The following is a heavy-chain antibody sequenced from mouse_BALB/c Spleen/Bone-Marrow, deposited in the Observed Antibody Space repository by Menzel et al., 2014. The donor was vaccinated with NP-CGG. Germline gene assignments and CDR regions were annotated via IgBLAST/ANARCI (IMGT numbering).Heavy chain of an antibody. CDR2: IYPSDSYT. D-gene: IGHD2-10*02. J-gene: IGHJ4*01. CDR3: TRQYGNYYAMDY. V-gene: IGHV1S126*01. CDR1: GYTFTSYW. Sequence: QVQLKQSGAELVRPGASVKVSRKASGYTFTSYWINWVKQRPGQGLEWIGNIYPSDSYTNYNQNFKDKATLTVDKSSSTAYMQLSSPTSEDSAVYYCTRQYGNYYAMDYWGQGTSVTVSS.